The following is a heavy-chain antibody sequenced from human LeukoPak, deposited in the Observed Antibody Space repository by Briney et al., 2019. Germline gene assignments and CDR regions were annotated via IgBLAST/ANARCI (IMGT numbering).Heavy chain of an antibody. D-gene: IGHD2-21*02. CDR2: ISSSGSTI. V-gene: IGHV3-11*04. J-gene: IGHJ3*02. Sequence: GGSLRLSYAASGFTFSDYYMSRIRQAPGKGLEWVSYISSSGSTIYYADSVKGRFTISRDNAKNSLYLQMNSLRAEDTAVYYCARGGVYCGGDCYSRGAAFDIWGQGTMVTVSS. CDR3: ARGGVYCGGDCYSRGAAFDI. CDR1: GFTFSDYY.